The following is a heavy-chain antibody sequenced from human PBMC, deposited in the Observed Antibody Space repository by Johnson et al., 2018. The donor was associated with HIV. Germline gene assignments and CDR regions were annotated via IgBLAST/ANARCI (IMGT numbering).Heavy chain of an antibody. D-gene: IGHD3-3*01. CDR2: INQDGSEK. J-gene: IGHJ3*02. V-gene: IGHV3-7*02. CDR3: ARGVRYRFLEWSISDAFDI. Sequence: MMLVESGGGLVQPGGSLRLSCAASEFSFSNYWMTWVRQAPGKGLEWVANINQDGSEKFAVDSVKGRFAISRDNANNSLYLQMNSLRAEDTAVYYCARGVRYRFLEWSISDAFDIWGQGTMVTVSA. CDR1: EFSFSNYW.